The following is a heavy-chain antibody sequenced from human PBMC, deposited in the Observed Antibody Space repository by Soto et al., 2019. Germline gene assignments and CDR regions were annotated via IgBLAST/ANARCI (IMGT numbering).Heavy chain of an antibody. CDR2: ISSSGSTI. CDR3: ARDMEDSGYDLRLLRHAFDI. J-gene: IGHJ3*02. Sequence: QVQLVESGGGLVKPGGSLRLSCAASGFTFSDYYMSWIRQAPGKGLEWVSYISSSGSTIYYADSVKGRFTISRDNAKNSLYLQMNSLRSEDTAVYYCARDMEDSGYDLRLLRHAFDIWGQGTMVTVSS. V-gene: IGHV3-11*01. CDR1: GFTFSDYY. D-gene: IGHD5-12*01.